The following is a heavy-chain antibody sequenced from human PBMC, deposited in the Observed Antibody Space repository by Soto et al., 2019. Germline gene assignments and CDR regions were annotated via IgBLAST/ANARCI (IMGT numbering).Heavy chain of an antibody. J-gene: IGHJ4*02. CDR2: ISGSGGST. D-gene: IGHD3-10*01. CDR1: GFTFSSYA. CDR3: AKDRGGERALSY. V-gene: IGHV3-23*01. Sequence: EVQLLESGGGLVQPGGSLRLSCAASGFTFSSYAMSWVRQAPGKGLEWVSAISGSGGSTYYADSVKGRFTISRDNSKNTLYMQMNSLRAEDTAVYYCAKDRGGERALSYWGQGTLVTVSS.